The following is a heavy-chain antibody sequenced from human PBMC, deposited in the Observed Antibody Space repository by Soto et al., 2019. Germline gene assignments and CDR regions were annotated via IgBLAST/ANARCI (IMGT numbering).Heavy chain of an antibody. D-gene: IGHD2-15*01. CDR2: MYSSGST. J-gene: IGHJ4*02. Sequence: QVRLQESGPGLVKSSQTLSLTCSVSGGAINSDYYYWGWVRQPPGKGLEWIGYMYSSGSTYSNPSRKRPFAMSVDTSLNHVAPSLTSVTAADTTVYFCVRGTECATVDACLIYFDSWGQGIPVTVSS. CDR3: VRGTECATVDACLIYFDS. V-gene: IGHV4-30-4*01. CDR1: GGAINSDYYY.